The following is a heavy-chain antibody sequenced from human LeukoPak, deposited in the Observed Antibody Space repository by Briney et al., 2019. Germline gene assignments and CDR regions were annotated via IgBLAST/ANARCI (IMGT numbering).Heavy chain of an antibody. CDR2: IQYDGSNK. Sequence: HPGGSLRLSCAASGFTFSNYGMHWVRQAPGKGLEWAAFIQYDGSNKYYANSVKGRFTISRDNSKNTLFLLMNSLRAEDTAVYYCAKDETVVVPSSSPFGFDYWGQGTLVTVSS. V-gene: IGHV3-30*02. J-gene: IGHJ4*02. D-gene: IGHD2-2*01. CDR3: AKDETVVVPSSSPFGFDY. CDR1: GFTFSNYG.